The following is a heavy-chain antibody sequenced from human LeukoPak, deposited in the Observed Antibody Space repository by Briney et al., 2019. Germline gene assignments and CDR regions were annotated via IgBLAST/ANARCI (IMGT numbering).Heavy chain of an antibody. D-gene: IGHD3-10*01. CDR2: INSDGSST. V-gene: IGHV3-74*01. Sequence: GGSLRLSCAASGFTFSSYWMHWVRQAPGKGLVWVSRINSDGSSTSYADSVKGRFTISRDNAKNTLYLQMNSLRAEDTAVYYCARGHGSGQFFDYWGQGTLVTVSS. CDR3: ARGHGSGQFFDY. J-gene: IGHJ4*02. CDR1: GFTFSSYW.